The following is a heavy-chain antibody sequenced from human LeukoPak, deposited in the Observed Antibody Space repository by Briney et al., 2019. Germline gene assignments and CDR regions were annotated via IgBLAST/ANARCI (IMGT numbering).Heavy chain of an antibody. CDR1: GFTFSSYW. J-gene: IGHJ4*02. CDR3: ARDFGSSWFYFDY. Sequence: GGSLRLSCAASGFTFSSYWMHWVRQAPGKGLVWVSRIDSAGSTTSYADSVKRRFTISRDNAKNTLYLQMNNLRAEDTAVYYCARDFGSSWFYFDYWGQGILVTVSS. D-gene: IGHD6-13*01. V-gene: IGHV3-74*01. CDR2: IDSAGSTT.